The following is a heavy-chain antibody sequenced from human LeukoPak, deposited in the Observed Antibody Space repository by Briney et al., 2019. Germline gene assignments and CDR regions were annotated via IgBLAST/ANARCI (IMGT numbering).Heavy chain of an antibody. D-gene: IGHD2-15*01. CDR1: GVSISSNNW. J-gene: IGHJ4*02. CDR3: ARAGWYTLDN. CDR2: IYHSGST. Sequence: PSGTLSLTCAVSGVSISSNNWWNWVRQPPGKGLEWIGEIYHSGSTNYNPSLKSRVTISVDNSKNQFSLKMSSMTAADTAVYYCARAGWYTLDNWGQGTLVTVSS. V-gene: IGHV4-4*02.